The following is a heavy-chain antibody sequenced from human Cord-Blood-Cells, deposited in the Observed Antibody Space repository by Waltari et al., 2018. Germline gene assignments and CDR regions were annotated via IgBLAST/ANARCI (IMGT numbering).Heavy chain of an antibody. D-gene: IGHD7-27*01. V-gene: IGHV3-53*02. CDR1: GFTVSSNY. CDR2: IYSGGST. Sequence: EVQLVETGGGLIQPGGSLRLSCAASGFTVSSNYMSWVRQAPGKGVEWVSVIYSGGSTYYADSGKGRFTISRDNSKNTLYLQMNSLRAEDTAVYYCARAPTGGLDFDYWGQGTLVTVSS. J-gene: IGHJ4*02. CDR3: ARAPTGGLDFDY.